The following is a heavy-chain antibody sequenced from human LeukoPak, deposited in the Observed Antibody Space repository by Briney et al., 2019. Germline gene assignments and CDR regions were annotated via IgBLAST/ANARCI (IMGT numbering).Heavy chain of an antibody. CDR3: ARGYYGSGSYGGFDY. CDR1: GGTFSSYA. Sequence: ASVKVSCKASGGTFSSYAISWVRQAPGQGLEWMGGIIPIFGTANYAQKFQGRVTITADESPSTAYMELSSLRSEDTAVHYCARGYYGSGSYGGFDYWGQGTLVTVSS. D-gene: IGHD3-10*01. CDR2: IIPIFGTA. J-gene: IGHJ4*02. V-gene: IGHV1-69*13.